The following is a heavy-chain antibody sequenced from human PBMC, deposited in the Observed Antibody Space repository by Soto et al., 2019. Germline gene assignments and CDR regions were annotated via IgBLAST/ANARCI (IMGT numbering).Heavy chain of an antibody. CDR1: GATFSSYA. J-gene: IGHJ4*02. D-gene: IGHD5-12*01. CDR3: VRVVAITGYPDN. CDR2: IVPTVDTS. Sequence: QVQLVQSGAEVRQPASSVKVSCKTSGATFSSYAITWVRQAPGQGLEWMGGIVPTVDTSTYAQKFQGRVTITADKFKNTVYREMSSLRSDDTAVYYCVRVVAITGYPDNWGQGTLVTVSS. V-gene: IGHV1-69*14.